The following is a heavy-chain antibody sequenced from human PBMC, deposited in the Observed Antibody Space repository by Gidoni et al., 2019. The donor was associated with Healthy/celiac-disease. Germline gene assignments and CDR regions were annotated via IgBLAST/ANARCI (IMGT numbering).Heavy chain of an antibody. Sequence: QVQLQQWGAGLLKPSETLSLTCAVYGGSFSGYYWCWIRQPPGKGLEWIGAINHSGSTNYNPSLKSRVTISVDTSKDQFSLKLSSVTAADTAVYYCARGIVVVPAAIRNWNYPHKGFDPWGQGTLVTVSS. CDR2: INHSGST. CDR1: GGSFSGYY. CDR3: ARGIVVVPAAIRNWNYPHKGFDP. D-gene: IGHD2-2*01. J-gene: IGHJ5*02. V-gene: IGHV4-34*01.